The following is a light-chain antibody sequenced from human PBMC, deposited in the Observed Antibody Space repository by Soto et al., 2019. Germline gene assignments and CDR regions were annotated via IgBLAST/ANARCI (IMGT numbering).Light chain of an antibody. V-gene: IGLV2-8*01. J-gene: IGLJ1*01. CDR3: NSYTSSNTRV. CDR1: SGDVGGYNL. Sequence: QSVLTQPPSASGSPGQSVTISCTGTSGDVGGYNLVSWYQQHPGKAPKVIIYEVTKRPSGVPDRFSGSKSGNTASLTVSGLQAEDEADYYCNSYTSSNTRVFGTGTKLTVL. CDR2: EVT.